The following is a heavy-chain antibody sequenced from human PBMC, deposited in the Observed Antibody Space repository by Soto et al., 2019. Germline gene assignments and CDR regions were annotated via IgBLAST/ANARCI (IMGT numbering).Heavy chain of an antibody. Sequence: SSETLSLTCTVSGGSISSYYWSWIRQPPGKGLEWIGYIYYSGSTNYNPSLKSRVTISVDTSKNQFSLKLSSVTAADTAVYYCAGLYGSAFDIWGQGTMVTVSS. CDR2: IYYSGST. V-gene: IGHV4-59*01. CDR3: AGLYGSAFDI. J-gene: IGHJ3*02. D-gene: IGHD4-17*01. CDR1: GGSISSYY.